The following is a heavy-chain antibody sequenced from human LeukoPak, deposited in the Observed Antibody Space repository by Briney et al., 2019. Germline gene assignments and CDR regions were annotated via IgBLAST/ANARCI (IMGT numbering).Heavy chain of an antibody. J-gene: IGHJ5*02. Sequence: ASVKVSCKASGYTFTSYYMHWVRQAPGQGLEWMGIINPSGGSTSYAQKFQGRVTMTRDMSTSTVYMELSSLRSEDTAVYYCARAGPSCSSTSCYPLSWIEPWGQGTLVTVYS. V-gene: IGHV1-46*01. CDR1: GYTFTSYY. CDR3: ARAGPSCSSTSCYPLSWIEP. CDR2: INPSGGST. D-gene: IGHD2-2*01.